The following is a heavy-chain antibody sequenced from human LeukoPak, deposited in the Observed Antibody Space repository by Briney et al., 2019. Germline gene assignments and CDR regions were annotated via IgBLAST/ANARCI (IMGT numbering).Heavy chain of an antibody. J-gene: IGHJ4*02. CDR2: IIPIFGIA. Sequence: SVTVSFKASGGTFSNYAISWVRQAPGQGLEWMGRIIPIFGIANYAQKFQGRVTITADKSTSTAYMELSSLRSEDTAVYYCASPGGYSYGRDGFDYWGQGTLVTVSS. CDR1: GGTFSNYA. CDR3: ASPGGYSYGRDGFDY. D-gene: IGHD5-18*01. V-gene: IGHV1-69*04.